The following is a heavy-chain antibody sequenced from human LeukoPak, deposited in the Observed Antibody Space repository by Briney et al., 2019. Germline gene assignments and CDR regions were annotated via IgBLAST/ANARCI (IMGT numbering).Heavy chain of an antibody. D-gene: IGHD3-10*01. Sequence: GGSLRLSCAASGFTFSSSAMHWVRQAPGKGLEWVALISYDGSTKYYIDSVKGRFTISRDNSKNTLYLQMNSLRAEDTAVYYCARDIYQITMLRGADTYHYYVMDVWGQGTSVTVSS. CDR1: GFTFSSSA. CDR3: ARDIYQITMLRGADTYHYYVMDV. CDR2: ISYDGSTK. V-gene: IGHV3-30-3*01. J-gene: IGHJ6*02.